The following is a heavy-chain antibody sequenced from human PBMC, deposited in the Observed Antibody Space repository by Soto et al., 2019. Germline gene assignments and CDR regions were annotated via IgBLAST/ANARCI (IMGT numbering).Heavy chain of an antibody. J-gene: IGHJ4*02. D-gene: IGHD3-10*01. CDR3: ARASASSKLRGVVIN. CDR2: IYHSGNT. Sequence: SETLSLTCALSGASIITDNWWSWVRQPPGKEMEWIGEIYHSGNTNFNPSVKSRVTISVDTSKNQFSLTVSSVTAADTAIYYCARASASSKLRGVVINWGQGTLVTVSS. V-gene: IGHV4-4*02. CDR1: GASIITDNW.